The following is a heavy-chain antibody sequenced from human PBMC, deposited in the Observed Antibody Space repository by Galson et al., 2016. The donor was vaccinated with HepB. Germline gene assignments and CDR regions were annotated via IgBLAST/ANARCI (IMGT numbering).Heavy chain of an antibody. CDR3: VKVGGAGYFDP. D-gene: IGHD1-26*01. V-gene: IGHV4-4*02. J-gene: IGHJ5*02. CDR1: GGSISSSNW. CDR2: IYYDGST. Sequence: SLTCAVSGGSISSSNWWTWVRQPPGKGLEWIGYIYYDGSTDYNPSLRSRVTMSVDTSKNQFSLKLSSVTAADTAVYYCVKVGGAGYFDPWGQGTLVTVSS.